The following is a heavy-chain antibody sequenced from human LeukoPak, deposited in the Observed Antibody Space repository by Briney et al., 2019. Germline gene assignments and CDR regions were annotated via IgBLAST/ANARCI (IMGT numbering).Heavy chain of an antibody. CDR3: AREDSYYYGSGSYSILDY. V-gene: IGHV4-34*01. CDR1: GGSFSGYH. CDR2: INHSGST. J-gene: IGHJ4*02. Sequence: SETLSLTCAVYGGSFSGYHWSWIRQPPGKGLEWIGEINHSGSTNYNPSLKSRVTISVDTSKNQFSLKLSSVTAADTAVYYCAREDSYYYGSGSYSILDYWGQGTLVTVSS. D-gene: IGHD3-10*01.